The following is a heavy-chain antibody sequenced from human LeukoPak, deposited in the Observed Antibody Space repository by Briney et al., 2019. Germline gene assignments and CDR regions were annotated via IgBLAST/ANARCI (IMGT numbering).Heavy chain of an antibody. Sequence: GGSLRLSCEASGLSVSSHWMSWVRQAPGKGLEWVASISASDGSTYYADSVKGRFTISRDNSKNTLYLQMNSLRAEDTAVYYCAKIPDYDPQYYFDYWGQGTLVTVSS. J-gene: IGHJ4*02. CDR2: ISASDGST. D-gene: IGHD4-17*01. V-gene: IGHV3-23*01. CDR3: AKIPDYDPQYYFDY. CDR1: GLSVSSHW.